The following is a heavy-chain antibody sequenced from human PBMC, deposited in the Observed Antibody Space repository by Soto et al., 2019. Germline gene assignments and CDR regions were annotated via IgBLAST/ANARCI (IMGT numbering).Heavy chain of an antibody. D-gene: IGHD7-27*01. CDR1: GFTFSSYD. J-gene: IGHJ3*02. V-gene: IGHV3-13*04. CDR2: IGTAGDT. CDR3: ARRNWVWDAFDI. Sequence: ESGGGLVQPGGSLRLSCAASGFTFSSYDMHWVRQATGKSLEWVSFIGTAGDTYYPGSVKGRFTISRENAKNSLYLQMNSLRAGDTAVYYCARRNWVWDAFDIWGHGTMVTVSS.